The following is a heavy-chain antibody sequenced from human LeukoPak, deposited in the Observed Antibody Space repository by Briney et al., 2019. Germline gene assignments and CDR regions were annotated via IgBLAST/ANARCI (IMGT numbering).Heavy chain of an antibody. J-gene: IGHJ4*02. D-gene: IGHD3-3*01. V-gene: IGHV1-46*01. CDR1: GYTFTSYY. Sequence: ASVKVSCKASGYTFTSYYMHWVRQAPGQGLEWMGIINPSGGSTSYAQKFQGRVTMTRDTSTSTVYMELSSLRSEDTAVYYCARGFKPTYDFWSGSDYWGQGTLVTVSS. CDR3: ARGFKPTYDFWSGSDY. CDR2: INPSGGST.